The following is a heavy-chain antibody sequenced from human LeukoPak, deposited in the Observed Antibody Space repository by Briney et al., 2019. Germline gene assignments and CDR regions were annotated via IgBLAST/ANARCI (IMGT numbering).Heavy chain of an antibody. CDR2: IHSSGYT. J-gene: IGHJ5*02. CDR3: AKRQGPNSGSYDYFDP. D-gene: IGHD1-26*01. CDR1: GGSISSYY. V-gene: IGHV4-4*09. Sequence: SETLSLTCTVSGGSISSYYWSWIRQPPGQGLEWNAYIHSSGYTNYNPSLKSRVTISVDTPKNQFSLKVTSVTAADTAVYYCAKRQGPNSGSYDYFDPWGQGTLVTVSS.